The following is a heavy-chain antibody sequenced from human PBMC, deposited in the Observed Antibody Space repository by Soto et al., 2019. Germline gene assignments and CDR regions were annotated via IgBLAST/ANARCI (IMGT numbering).Heavy chain of an antibody. Sequence: ASVKVSCKASGYTFTSYDINWVRQATGQGLEWMGWMNPNSGNTGYAQKFQGRVTMTRNTSISTAYMELSSLRSEDTAVYYCAKVGIGMFSHKHHFDHWGQGTQVTVSS. CDR3: AKVGIGMFSHKHHFDH. D-gene: IGHD2-2*03. J-gene: IGHJ4*02. CDR1: GYTFTSYD. CDR2: MNPNSGNT. V-gene: IGHV1-8*01.